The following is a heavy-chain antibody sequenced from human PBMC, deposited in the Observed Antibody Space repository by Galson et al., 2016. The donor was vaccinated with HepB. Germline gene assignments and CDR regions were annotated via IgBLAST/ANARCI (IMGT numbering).Heavy chain of an antibody. J-gene: IGHJ4*02. V-gene: IGHV3-11*01. CDR1: GFTFSDYY. D-gene: IGHD6-6*01. CDR2: ISGSGLSII. Sequence: SLRLSCAASGFTFSDYYMSWIRQAPGKGLEWVSYISGSGLSIIQYADSVKGRFTISRDNAKNSVYLHMISLTPEDTAVYYCARGASGSPRPARVNFDYWGQGALVTVSS. CDR3: ARGASGSPRPARVNFDY.